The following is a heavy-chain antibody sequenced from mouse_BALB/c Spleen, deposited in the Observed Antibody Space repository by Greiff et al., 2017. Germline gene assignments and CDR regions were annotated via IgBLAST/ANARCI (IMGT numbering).Heavy chain of an antibody. V-gene: IGHV2-6-4*01. J-gene: IGHJ3*01. Sequence: VQLQESGPGLVAPSHSLSITCNVSGLSLPRYRVHWVRQPPGKGLEWLGMIWGGGSTDYNSALKPRLSISKDNSKRQVFLKMNSLQTDDTAMYYCASNEEGMAYWGQGTLVTVSA. CDR2: IWGGGST. CDR3: ASNEEGMAY. CDR1: GLSLPRYR.